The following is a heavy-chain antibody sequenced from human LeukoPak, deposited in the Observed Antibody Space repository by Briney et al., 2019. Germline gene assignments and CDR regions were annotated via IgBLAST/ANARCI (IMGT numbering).Heavy chain of an antibody. J-gene: IGHJ3*02. V-gene: IGHV1-2*02. CDR2: INPNSGDT. CDR1: GYTFTGYY. CDR3: ARTLVVINDAFDI. D-gene: IGHD3-22*01. Sequence: ASVKVSCKTSGYTFTGYYIHWVRQAPGQGLEWMGWINPNSGDTNHAQKFQGRVSMTGDTSISTAYMELSRLRSDDTAVYYCARTLVVINDAFDIWGQGTMVTVSS.